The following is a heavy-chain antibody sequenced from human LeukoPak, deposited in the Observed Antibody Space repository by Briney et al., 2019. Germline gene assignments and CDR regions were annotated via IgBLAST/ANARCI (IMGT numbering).Heavy chain of an antibody. D-gene: IGHD3-22*01. J-gene: IGHJ4*02. CDR3: ASGDSSGYDNFDY. Sequence: SVKVSCKASGGTFSSYAISWVRQAPGQGLEWMGRIIPILGIANYAQKFQGRVTITADKSTSTAYMELSSLRSEDTAVYYCASGDSSGYDNFDYWGQGTLVTVSS. CDR1: GGTFSSYA. CDR2: IIPILGIA. V-gene: IGHV1-69*04.